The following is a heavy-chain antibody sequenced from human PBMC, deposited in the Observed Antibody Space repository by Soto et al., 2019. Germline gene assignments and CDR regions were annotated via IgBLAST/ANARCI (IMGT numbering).Heavy chain of an antibody. CDR2: IYPGDSDT. CDR3: ARARLESGSWSHYYYYGMDA. CDR1: GYSFTSYW. Sequence: PGESLKISCKGSGYSFTSYWIGWVRQMPGKGLEWMGIIYPGDSDTRYSPSFQGQVTISADKSISTAYLQWSSLKASDTAMYYCARARLESGSWSHYYYYGMDAWGQGTTVTVSS. D-gene: IGHD3-3*01. J-gene: IGHJ6*02. V-gene: IGHV5-51*01.